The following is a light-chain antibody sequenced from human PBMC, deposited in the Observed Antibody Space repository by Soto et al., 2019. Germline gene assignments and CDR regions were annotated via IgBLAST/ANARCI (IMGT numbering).Light chain of an antibody. J-gene: IGKJ1*01. Sequence: EVVMTQSPATLSVSPGERVTLSCRASQSINAHLAWYQQKPGQAPRLLIHGASTRATGIPARFSGSGFGTEFILTISSMQSEAFAVYYSQQYNTWLWTFGQGTKVEIQ. V-gene: IGKV3-15*01. CDR3: QQYNTWLWT. CDR2: GAS. CDR1: QSINAH.